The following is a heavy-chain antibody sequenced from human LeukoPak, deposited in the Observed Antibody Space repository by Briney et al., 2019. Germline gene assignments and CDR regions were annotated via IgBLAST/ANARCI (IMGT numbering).Heavy chain of an antibody. V-gene: IGHV1-18*01. CDR1: GYTFTSYG. D-gene: IGHD3-16*01. Sequence: VASVNLSCKSSGYTFTSYGISWVRQAPGPGLEWMGWISAYNGNTNYAQKLPGRVTMTTDTSTSTAYMELRSLISDDTAVYYCARGSGAYSNYYYYGMDVWGQRTTVTVSS. CDR3: ARGSGAYSNYYYYGMDV. CDR2: ISAYNGNT. J-gene: IGHJ6*02.